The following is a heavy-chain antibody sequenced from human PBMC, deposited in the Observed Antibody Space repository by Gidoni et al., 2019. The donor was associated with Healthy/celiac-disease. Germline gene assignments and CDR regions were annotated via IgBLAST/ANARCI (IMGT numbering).Heavy chain of an antibody. CDR3: AKDWGEYYYDSRDY. D-gene: IGHD3-22*01. J-gene: IGHJ4*02. V-gene: IGHV3-30*18. CDR1: GFTFSSYG. CDR2: ISYDGSNK. Sequence: QVQLVESGGGVVQPGRSLRLSCAASGFTFSSYGMHWVRQAPGKGLEWVAVISYDGSNKYYADSVKGRFTISRDNSKNTLYLQMNSLRAEDTAVYYCAKDWGEYYYDSRDYWGQGTLVTVSS.